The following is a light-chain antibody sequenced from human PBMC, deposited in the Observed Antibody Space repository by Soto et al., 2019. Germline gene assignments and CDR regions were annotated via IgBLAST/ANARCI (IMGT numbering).Light chain of an antibody. CDR2: GAS. CDR3: QQYSSWPFT. V-gene: IGKV3-15*01. Sequence: IVLTQSPATLSVSPGDTATLSCRANQSVSSNLAWYQQKPGQAPRLLIYGASTRATAIPARFSGSGSGTEFTLNITSLQSEDIAVYYCQQYSSWPFTFGPGTKVAIE. J-gene: IGKJ3*01. CDR1: QSVSSN.